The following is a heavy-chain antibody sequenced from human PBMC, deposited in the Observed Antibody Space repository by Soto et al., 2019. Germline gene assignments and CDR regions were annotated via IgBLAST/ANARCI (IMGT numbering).Heavy chain of an antibody. CDR3: ASTMTTYYYYYGMDV. CDR2: IIPIFGTA. J-gene: IGHJ6*02. Sequence: SVKVSCKASGGTFSSYAISWVRQAPGQGLEWMGGIIPIFGTANYAQKFQGRVTITADESTSTAYMELSSLRSEDTAVYYCASTMTTYYYYYGMDVWGQGTTVTVSS. V-gene: IGHV1-69*13. D-gene: IGHD4-4*01. CDR1: GGTFSSYA.